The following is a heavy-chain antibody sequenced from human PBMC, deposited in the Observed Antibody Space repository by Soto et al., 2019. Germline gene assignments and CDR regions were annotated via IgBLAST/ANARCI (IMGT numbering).Heavy chain of an antibody. CDR2: FDPEDGET. CDR1: GYTLTELS. J-gene: IGHJ6*03. V-gene: IGHV1-24*01. Sequence: ASVKVSCKVSGYTLTELSMHWVRQAPGKGLEWMGGFDPEDGETIYAQKFQGRVTMTEDTSTDTAYMELSSLRSEDTAVYYCATNYGSGAKYYYYYMDVWGKGTTVTVSS. CDR3: ATNYGSGAKYYYYYMDV. D-gene: IGHD3-10*01.